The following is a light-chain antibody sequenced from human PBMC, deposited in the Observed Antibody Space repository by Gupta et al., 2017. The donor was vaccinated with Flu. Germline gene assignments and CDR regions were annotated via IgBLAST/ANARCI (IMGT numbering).Light chain of an antibody. J-gene: IGLJ2*01. CDR1: SSNIESNS. CDR3: AAWDDSLDGQVV. CDR2: SNN. V-gene: IGLV1-44*01. Sequence: VTISCSGSSSNIESNSVNWYQQLPGTAPKLLIYSNNQRPSGVPDRFFGSQSGTSASLAISGLQSEDEADYYCAAWDDSLDGQVVLGGGTKLTVL.